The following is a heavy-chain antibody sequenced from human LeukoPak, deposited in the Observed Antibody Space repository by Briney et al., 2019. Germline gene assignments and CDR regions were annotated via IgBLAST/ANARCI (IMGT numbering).Heavy chain of an antibody. CDR3: TRGRQLWEY. Sequence: GGSLRLSCAASGFTFTTYALSWVRQAPGKGLEWVSSISGSIAVIDYADSVKGRFIISRDNSENTIYLQMNSLRAEDTAVYYCTRGRQLWEYWGQGTLVTVSS. CDR1: GFTFTTYA. D-gene: IGHD1-26*01. CDR2: ISGSIAVI. V-gene: IGHV3-23*01. J-gene: IGHJ4*02.